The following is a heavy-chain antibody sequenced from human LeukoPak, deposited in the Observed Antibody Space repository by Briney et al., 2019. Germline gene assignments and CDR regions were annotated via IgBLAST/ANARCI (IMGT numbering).Heavy chain of an antibody. J-gene: IGHJ4*02. Sequence: GGSLRLSCEVSGFSVSSYWMHWVRQAPGKGLVWVSRIKSDGSSTSYADSVKGRFTISRDSAKKTLYLQMDSLRDEDTAVYYCATSKWELPSPYDYWGQGTLVTVSS. CDR1: GFSVSSYW. D-gene: IGHD1-26*01. CDR2: IKSDGSST. CDR3: ATSKWELPSPYDY. V-gene: IGHV3-74*01.